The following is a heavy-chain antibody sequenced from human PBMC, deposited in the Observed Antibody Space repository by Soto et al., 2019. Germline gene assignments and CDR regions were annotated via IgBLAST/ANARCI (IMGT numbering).Heavy chain of an antibody. CDR3: AKDREDYYDSSGYHGSLDY. D-gene: IGHD3-22*01. J-gene: IGHJ4*02. V-gene: IGHV3-30*18. CDR1: GFTFSSYG. CDR2: ISYDGSNK. Sequence: GSLRLSCAASGFTFSSYGMHWVRQAPGKGLEWVAVISYDGSNKYYADSVKGRFTISRDNSKNTLYLQMNSLRAEDTAVYYCAKDREDYYDSSGYHGSLDYWGQGTLVTVSS.